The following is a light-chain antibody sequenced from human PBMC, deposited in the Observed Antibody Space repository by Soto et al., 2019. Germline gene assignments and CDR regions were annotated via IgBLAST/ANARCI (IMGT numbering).Light chain of an antibody. Sequence: VLTQPPSASGTPGQRVTISCSGSTSNIGSNTVTWYQQFPGAAPKVLIYANDQRPSGVPDRFSGSKSGTSASLAISGLQSEDEADYYCAAWDVTLKVLIGGGTKLTVL. CDR2: AND. J-gene: IGLJ2*01. V-gene: IGLV1-44*01. CDR3: AAWDVTLKVL. CDR1: TSNIGSNT.